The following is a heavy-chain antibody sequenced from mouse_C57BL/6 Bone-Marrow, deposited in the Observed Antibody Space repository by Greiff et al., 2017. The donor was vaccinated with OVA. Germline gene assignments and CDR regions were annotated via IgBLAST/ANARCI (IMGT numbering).Heavy chain of an antibody. V-gene: IGHV1-69*01. J-gene: IGHJ4*01. CDR3: ARDWAYAMDY. CDR1: GYTFTSYW. D-gene: IGHD4-1*01. CDR2: IDPSDSYT. Sequence: VQLKQPGAELVMPGASVKLSCKASGYTFTSYWMHWVKQRPGQGLEWIGEIDPSDSYTNYNQKFKGKSTLTVDKSSSTAYMQLSSLTSEDSAVYYCARDWAYAMDYWGQGTSVTVSS.